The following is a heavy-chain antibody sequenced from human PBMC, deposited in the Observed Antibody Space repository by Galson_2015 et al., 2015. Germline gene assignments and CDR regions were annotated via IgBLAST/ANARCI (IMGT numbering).Heavy chain of an antibody. CDR1: GFTFSSYG. CDR3: AKAGGSPNSPKDIVVVPAAIEANYYYYMDV. V-gene: IGHV3-30*18. D-gene: IGHD2-2*02. CDR2: ISYDGSNK. Sequence: SLRLSCAASGFTFSSYGMHWVRQAPGKGLEWVAVISYDGSNKYYADSVKGRFTISRDNSKNTLYLQMNSLRAEDTAVYYCAKAGGSPNSPKDIVVVPAAIEANYYYYMDVWGKGTTVTVSS. J-gene: IGHJ6*03.